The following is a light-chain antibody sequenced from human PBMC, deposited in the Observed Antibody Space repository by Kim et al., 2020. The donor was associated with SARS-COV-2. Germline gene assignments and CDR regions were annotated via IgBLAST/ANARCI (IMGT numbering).Light chain of an antibody. V-gene: IGLV6-57*04. Sequence: NFMLTQPHSVSESPGKTVTISCTRSSGSIASNYVQWYQQRPGSAPTTVISENKQRPSGVPDRFSGSIDSSSNSASLTISGLKTEDEADYYCQSYDSSNLVFGGGTKVTVL. CDR3: QSYDSSNLV. CDR2: ENK. J-gene: IGLJ3*02. CDR1: SGSIASNY.